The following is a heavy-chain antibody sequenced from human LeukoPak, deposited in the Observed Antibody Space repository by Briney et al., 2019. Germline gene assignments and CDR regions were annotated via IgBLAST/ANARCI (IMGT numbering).Heavy chain of an antibody. V-gene: IGHV3-30*04. CDR2: ISYDGSNK. Sequence: GRCLRLSCAASGFTFSSYAMHWVRQAPGKGLEWVAVISYDGSNKYYADSVKGRFTISRDNSKNTLYLQMNSLRAEDTAVYYCASIDYSTSYWGQGTLVTVSS. CDR3: ASIDYSTSY. CDR1: GFTFSSYA. J-gene: IGHJ4*02. D-gene: IGHD4-11*01.